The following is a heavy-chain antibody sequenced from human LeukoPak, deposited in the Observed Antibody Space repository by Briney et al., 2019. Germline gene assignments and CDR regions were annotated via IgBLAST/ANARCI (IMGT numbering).Heavy chain of an antibody. D-gene: IGHD6-19*01. CDR2: IWEDGSNI. J-gene: IGHJ4*02. CDR3: ARVGYNSGWYEY. Sequence: GTSLRLSCAASGFTFSRYGMHWVRQAPGKGLEWVAVIWEDGSNIYYADSVKGRFTISRDNSKNTLYLQMNSLRAEDTAVYYCARVGYNSGWYEYWGQGTLVTVSP. V-gene: IGHV3-33*01. CDR1: GFTFSRYG.